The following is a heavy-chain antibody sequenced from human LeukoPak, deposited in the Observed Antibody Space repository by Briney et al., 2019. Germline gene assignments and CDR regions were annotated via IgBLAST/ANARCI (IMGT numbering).Heavy chain of an antibody. CDR1: GFTFSSYG. D-gene: IGHD3-10*01. Sequence: GGSLRLSCAASGFTFSSYGMHWVRQAPGRGLEWVAVISYDGSNKYYADSVKGRFTISRDNSKNTLYLQMNSLRAEDTAVYYCAKGHGEGDVIDYWGQGTLVTVSS. J-gene: IGHJ4*02. CDR3: AKGHGEGDVIDY. CDR2: ISYDGSNK. V-gene: IGHV3-30*18.